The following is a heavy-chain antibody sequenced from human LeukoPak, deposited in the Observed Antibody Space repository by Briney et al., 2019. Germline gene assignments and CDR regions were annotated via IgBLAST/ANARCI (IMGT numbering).Heavy chain of an antibody. D-gene: IGHD6-13*01. CDR2: IYPGDSDT. V-gene: IGHV5-51*01. Sequence: GESLRISCRGSGYSFTSYWIGWVRPVPGKGLEWMGIIYPGDSDTRYSPSFQGQVTISADKSISTAYLQWSSLKASDTAMYYCATPIAAAGGGLGYWGQGTLVTVSS. CDR1: GYSFTSYW. CDR3: ATPIAAAGGGLGY. J-gene: IGHJ4*02.